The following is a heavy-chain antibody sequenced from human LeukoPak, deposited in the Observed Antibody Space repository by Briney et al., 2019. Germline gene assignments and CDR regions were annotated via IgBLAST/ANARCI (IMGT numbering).Heavy chain of an antibody. CDR2: INPINPNSDDV. Sequence: ASVKVSCKASGYTFTGYYMHWVRQAPGQGLEWMGWINPINPNSDDVRYAQNFRGRVTMTRDTSISTAYMELSSLTSDDTALYYCTRGGYSSSLYDYWGQGTLVTVSS. J-gene: IGHJ4*02. V-gene: IGHV1-2*02. D-gene: IGHD6-13*01. CDR3: TRGGYSSSLYDY. CDR1: GYTFTGYY.